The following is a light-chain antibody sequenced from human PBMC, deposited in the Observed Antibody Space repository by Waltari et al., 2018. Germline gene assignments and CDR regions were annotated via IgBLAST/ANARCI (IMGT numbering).Light chain of an antibody. CDR3: QQYYSGPFT. Sequence: DIVMTKSPASLAVSLGERATINCKSSQSVLYSSNNKNYLAWYQQKPGQPPKLLIYWASTRESGVPDRFTGSGSGTDFTLTISSLQAEDVAVYYCQQYYSGPFTFGQGTRLEIK. V-gene: IGKV4-1*01. CDR2: WAS. CDR1: QSVLYSSNNKNY. J-gene: IGKJ5*01.